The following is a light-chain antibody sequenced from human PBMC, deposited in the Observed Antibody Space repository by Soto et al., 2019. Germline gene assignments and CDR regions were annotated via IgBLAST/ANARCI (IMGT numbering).Light chain of an antibody. V-gene: IGKV1-39*01. J-gene: IGKJ4*01. CDR3: QQYYSYPLT. CDR2: AAS. Sequence: DIQMTQSPSSLSASLGDRVSISFRASQSISSYLNWYQQKPGKAPKLLIYAASSLQSGVPSRFSGSGSGTDFTLTISCLQSEDFATYYCQQYYSYPLTFGGGTKVDIK. CDR1: QSISSY.